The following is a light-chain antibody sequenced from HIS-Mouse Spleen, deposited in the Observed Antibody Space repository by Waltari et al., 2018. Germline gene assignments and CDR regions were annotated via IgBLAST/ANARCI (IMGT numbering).Light chain of an antibody. V-gene: IGKV2-30*02. J-gene: IGKJ3*01. CDR1: QSLVHSDGNTY. CDR2: KVS. Sequence: DVVMTQSPLSLPVTLGQPASISCRSSQSLVHSDGNTYLNWFQQRQGKSPRRLIYKVSNRYSGVPDRFSGSGSGTDFTLKISRVEAEDVGVYYCMQGTHWPFTFGPGTKVDIK. CDR3: MQGTHWPFT.